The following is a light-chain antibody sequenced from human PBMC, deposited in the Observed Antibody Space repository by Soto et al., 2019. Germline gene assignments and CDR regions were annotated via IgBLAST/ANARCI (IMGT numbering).Light chain of an antibody. Sequence: QSVLTQPPSLSGAPGQRVTISCTGSSSNIGAGYDVHWYQQLPGTAPKLLIYANNNRPSGVPDRFSGSKSGTSASLAITGLQAEDEADYYCQSYYSSLVAWVFGGGTKLTVL. CDR2: ANN. CDR3: QSYYSSLVAWV. J-gene: IGLJ3*02. V-gene: IGLV1-40*01. CDR1: SSNIGAGYD.